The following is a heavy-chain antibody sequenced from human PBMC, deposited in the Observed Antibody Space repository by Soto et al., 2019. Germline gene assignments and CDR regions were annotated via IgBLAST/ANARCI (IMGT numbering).Heavy chain of an antibody. CDR3: ANTNWNHNLFDP. V-gene: IGHV4-34*01. Sequence: PSETLSLTCAVFGGSFSGYYWSWIRQPPGKGLEWIGEINHRGSTNYNPSLKSRVTMSVDTSKNQFSLKLASMTAADTAVYYCANTNWNHNLFDPWGQGTLVTVSS. CDR2: INHRGST. D-gene: IGHD1-1*01. J-gene: IGHJ5*02. CDR1: GGSFSGYY.